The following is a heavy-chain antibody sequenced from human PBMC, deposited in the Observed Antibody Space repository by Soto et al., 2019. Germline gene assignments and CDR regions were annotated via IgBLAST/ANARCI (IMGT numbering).Heavy chain of an antibody. D-gene: IGHD6-13*01. CDR3: AIDRHQQPYYYYYGRDV. Sequence: ASVKVSCKASGYTFTSYAMHWGRQAPGQRLEWMGWINAGNGNTKYSQKFQGRVTITRDTSASTAYMELSSLRSEDTAVYYCAIDRHQQPYYYYYGRDVWGQGTTVTVSS. J-gene: IGHJ6*02. CDR1: GYTFTSYA. V-gene: IGHV1-3*01. CDR2: INAGNGNT.